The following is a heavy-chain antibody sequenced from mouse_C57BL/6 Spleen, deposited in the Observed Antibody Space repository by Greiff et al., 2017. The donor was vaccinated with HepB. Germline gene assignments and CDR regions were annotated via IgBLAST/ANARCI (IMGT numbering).Heavy chain of an antibody. CDR2: IYPGDGDT. V-gene: IGHV1-80*01. D-gene: IGHD2-2*01. CDR1: GYAFSSYW. Sequence: QVQLQQSGAELVKPGASVKISCKASGYAFSSYWMNWVKQRPGKGLEWIGQIYPGDGDTNYNGKFKGKATLTADKSSSTAYMQLSSLTSEDSAVYFWARRGYGYDEGFAYWGQGTLVTVSA. CDR3: ARRGYGYDEGFAY. J-gene: IGHJ3*01.